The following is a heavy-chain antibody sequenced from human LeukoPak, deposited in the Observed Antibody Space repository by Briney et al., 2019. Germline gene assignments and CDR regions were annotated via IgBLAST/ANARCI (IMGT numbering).Heavy chain of an antibody. CDR3: TREVVAASNWFDP. J-gene: IGHJ5*02. D-gene: IGHD2-15*01. Sequence: GGSLRLSCTASGFTFGDYAMSWVRQAPGKGLEWVGFIRSKAYGGTTEYAASVKGRFTISRDDSKSIAYLQMNSLKTEDTAVYYCTREVVAASNWFDPWAREPWSPSPQ. V-gene: IGHV3-49*04. CDR1: GFTFGDYA. CDR2: IRSKAYGGTT.